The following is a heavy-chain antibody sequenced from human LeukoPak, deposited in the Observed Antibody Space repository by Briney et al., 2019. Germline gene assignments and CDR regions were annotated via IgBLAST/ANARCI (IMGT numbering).Heavy chain of an antibody. J-gene: IGHJ6*03. CDR1: GYSFTSYW. D-gene: IGHD6-13*01. CDR2: IYPGDSDT. V-gene: IGHV5-51*01. Sequence: GESLKISCKGSGYSFTSYWIGWVRQMPGKGLEWMGIIYPGDSDTRYSPSFQGQVTISADKSISTAYLQWSSLKASDTATYYCARRGKQLGNYYYYMDVWGKGTTVTVSS. CDR3: ARRGKQLGNYYYYMDV.